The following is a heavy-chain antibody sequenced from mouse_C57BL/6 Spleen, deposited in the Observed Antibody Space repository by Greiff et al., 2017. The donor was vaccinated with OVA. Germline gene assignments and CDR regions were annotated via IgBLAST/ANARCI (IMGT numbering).Heavy chain of an antibody. Sequence: QVQLQQPGAELVRPGSSVKLSCKASGYTFTSYWLDWVKQRPGQGLEWIGSIYPSNSETHYNQKFKDKATLTVDKSSSTAYMKLSSLTSDDSAVYYCAFDYGGYWGQGTTLTVST. CDR2: IYPSNSET. CDR3: AFDYGGY. V-gene: IGHV1-61*01. J-gene: IGHJ2*01. D-gene: IGHD2-4*01. CDR1: GYTFTSYW.